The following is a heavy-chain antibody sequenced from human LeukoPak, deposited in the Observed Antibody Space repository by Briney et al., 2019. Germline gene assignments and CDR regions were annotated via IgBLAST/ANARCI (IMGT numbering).Heavy chain of an antibody. Sequence: PSETLSLTCAVSGGSISSGGYSWSWIRQPPGKGLEWIGEINHSGSTNYNPSLKSRVTMSVDTSKNQFSLKLSSVTAADTAVYYCARWTVYSSGDDAFDIWGQGTMVTVSS. V-gene: IGHV4-34*01. CDR1: GGSISSGGYS. D-gene: IGHD6-25*01. CDR3: ARWTVYSSGDDAFDI. CDR2: INHSGST. J-gene: IGHJ3*02.